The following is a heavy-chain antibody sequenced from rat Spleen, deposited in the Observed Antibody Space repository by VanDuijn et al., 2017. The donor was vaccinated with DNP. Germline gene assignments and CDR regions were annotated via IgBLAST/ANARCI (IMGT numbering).Heavy chain of an antibody. Sequence: QVQLKESGPVLVQASETLSLTCTVSGFSLTNYGVIWVRQSPGKGLEWMGVIWGNGNTHYKSTLKSRLSINRDTSKSQVFLKMNSLQTDDTAIYYCTRESWGYVMDAWGQEASVTVSS. CDR3: TRESWGYVMDA. V-gene: IGHV2S75*01. D-gene: IGHD5-1*01. J-gene: IGHJ4*01. CDR1: GFSLTNYG. CDR2: IWGNGNT.